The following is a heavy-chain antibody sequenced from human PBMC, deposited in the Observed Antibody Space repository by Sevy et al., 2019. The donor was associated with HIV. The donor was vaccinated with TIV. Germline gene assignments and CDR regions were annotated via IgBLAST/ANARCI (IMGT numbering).Heavy chain of an antibody. V-gene: IGHV3-7*01. J-gene: IGHJ4*02. Sequence: GGSLRLSCAASGFTFTRYWMTWVRQSPGKGLQWLGNINEDGTEKYYRDTVRGRFTISRDNTKKSLHLQMNSLRVDDTGVYYCARDVAGGDFWGQGTLVTVSS. CDR2: INEDGTEK. CDR3: ARDVAGGDF. CDR1: GFTFTRYW. D-gene: IGHD2-21*01.